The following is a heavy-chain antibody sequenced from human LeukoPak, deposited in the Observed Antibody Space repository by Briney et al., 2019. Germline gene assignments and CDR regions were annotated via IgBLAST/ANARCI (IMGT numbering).Heavy chain of an antibody. CDR1: GFTFDDYG. J-gene: IGHJ6*02. CDR2: IYHSGST. Sequence: PGGSLRLSCAASGFTFDDYGMSWVRQPPGKGLEWIGEIYHSGSTNYNPSLKSRVTISVDKSKNQFSLKLSSVTAADTAVYYCARVSSITMVRGNGMDVWGQGTTVTVSS. V-gene: IGHV4-4*02. CDR3: ARVSSITMVRGNGMDV. D-gene: IGHD3-10*01.